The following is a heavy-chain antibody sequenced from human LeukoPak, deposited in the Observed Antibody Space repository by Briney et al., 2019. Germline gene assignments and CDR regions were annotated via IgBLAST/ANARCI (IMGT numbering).Heavy chain of an antibody. CDR2: ISYDGSNK. V-gene: IGHV3-30*14. CDR1: GFTFSSYA. D-gene: IGHD5-12*01. Sequence: GRSLRLSCAASGFTFSSYAMHWVRQAPGKGLEGVAVISYDGSNKYYADSVKGRFTISRDNTKNTLYLQMNSLRAEDTAVYYCARGGLVDIVVYDYWGQGTLVTVSS. J-gene: IGHJ4*02. CDR3: ARGGLVDIVVYDY.